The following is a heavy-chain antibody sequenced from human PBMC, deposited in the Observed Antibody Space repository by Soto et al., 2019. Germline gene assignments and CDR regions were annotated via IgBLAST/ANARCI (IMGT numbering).Heavy chain of an antibody. Sequence: PXASLKISGKGCGYSFTSYWISWVRQMPGKGLEWMGRIDPSDSYTNYSPSFQGHVTISADKSISTAYLQWSSLKASDTAMYYCARAYDYGDSHFDYWGQGTLVTGSS. CDR3: ARAYDYGDSHFDY. V-gene: IGHV5-10-1*01. D-gene: IGHD4-17*01. J-gene: IGHJ4*02. CDR1: GYSFTSYW. CDR2: IDPSDSYT.